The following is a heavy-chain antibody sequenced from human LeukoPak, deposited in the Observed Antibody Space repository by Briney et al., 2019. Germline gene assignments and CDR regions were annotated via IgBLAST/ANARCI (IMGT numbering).Heavy chain of an antibody. D-gene: IGHD2-21*02. V-gene: IGHV3-30*03. CDR2: ISYDGSNK. Sequence: GRSLRLSCAASGFTFSSYGMHWVRQAPGKGLEWVAVISYDGSNKYYADSVKGRFTISRDNSKNTVFLEMNSLKAEDTALYYCARSEHIVVVTSTPASYWGQGTLVTVSS. CDR3: ARSEHIVVVTSTPASY. J-gene: IGHJ4*02. CDR1: GFTFSSYG.